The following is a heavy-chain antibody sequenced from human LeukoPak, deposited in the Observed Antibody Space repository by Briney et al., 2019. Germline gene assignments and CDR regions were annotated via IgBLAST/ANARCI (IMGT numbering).Heavy chain of an antibody. D-gene: IGHD6-19*01. CDR1: GFAFSSYW. Sequence: GGSLRLSCAASGFAFSSYWMHWVRQAPGKGLVWVSRINTDGSSTNYADSVRGRFTTSRDNAKNTLYLQMNSLRAEDTAVYYCARGVMQWRNGFDIWGQGTMVTVSS. CDR2: INTDGSST. V-gene: IGHV3-74*01. CDR3: ARGVMQWRNGFDI. J-gene: IGHJ3*02.